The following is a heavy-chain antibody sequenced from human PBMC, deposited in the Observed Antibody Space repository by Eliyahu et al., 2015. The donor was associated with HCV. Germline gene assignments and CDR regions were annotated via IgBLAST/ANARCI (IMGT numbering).Heavy chain of an antibody. V-gene: IGHV3-64*01. CDR1: GFXFSSYA. Sequence: EVQLVESGGGLVQPGGSLRLSCAASGFXFSSYAMHWVRQAPGKGLEYVSAIRSNGGSTYYANSVKGRFTISRDNSKNTLYLQMGSLRAEDMAVYYCARGYCTNGVCAYGMDVWGQGTTVTVSS. CDR3: ARGYCTNGVCAYGMDV. CDR2: IRSNGGST. J-gene: IGHJ6*02. D-gene: IGHD2-8*01.